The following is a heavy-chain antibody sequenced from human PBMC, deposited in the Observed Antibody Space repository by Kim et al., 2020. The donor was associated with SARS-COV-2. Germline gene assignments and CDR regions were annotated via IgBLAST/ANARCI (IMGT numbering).Heavy chain of an antibody. Sequence: GGSLRLSCAASGFTFSSYSMNWVRQAPGKGLEWVSSISSSSSYIYYADSVKGRFTISRDNAKNSLYLQMNSLRAEDTAVYYCARDRPRSSSSFWRPFDYWGQGTLVTVSS. D-gene: IGHD6-6*01. CDR3: ARDRPRSSSSFWRPFDY. CDR2: ISSSSSYI. J-gene: IGHJ4*02. V-gene: IGHV3-21*01. CDR1: GFTFSSYS.